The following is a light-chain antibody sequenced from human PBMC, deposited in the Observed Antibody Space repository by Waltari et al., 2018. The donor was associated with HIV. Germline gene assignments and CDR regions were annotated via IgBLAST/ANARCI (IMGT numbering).Light chain of an antibody. CDR2: VSKDGSH. J-gene: IGLJ3*02. CDR1: SGHSTYA. V-gene: IGLV4-69*01. Sequence: QVVLTQSPSASAFLGASVKLTCTLSSGHSTYAIAWHQQQPEKGPRYLRKVSKDGSHNKGDVSPDRVSGSSSGAVRYLTLSSLQSDDEADYYCQTWDSGIRVFGGGTRLTVL. CDR3: QTWDSGIRV.